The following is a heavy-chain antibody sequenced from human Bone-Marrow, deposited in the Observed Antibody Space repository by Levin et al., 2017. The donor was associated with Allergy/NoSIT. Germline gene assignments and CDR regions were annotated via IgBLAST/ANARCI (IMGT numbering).Heavy chain of an antibody. V-gene: IGHV3-7*01. CDR3: ARGHSVGF. CDR2: MKQDGSET. Sequence: LSLTCAASGFTFSSHWMTWVRQAPRKGLEWVANMKQDGSETHYVDSVKGRFTISRDNAKNSLYLQMNSPRVEDTAVYYCARGHSVGFWGQGTLVTVSS. D-gene: IGHD2-21*01. CDR1: GFTFSSHW. J-gene: IGHJ4*02.